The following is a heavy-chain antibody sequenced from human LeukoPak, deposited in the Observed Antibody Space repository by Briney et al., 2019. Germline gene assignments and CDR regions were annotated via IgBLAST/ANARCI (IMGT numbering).Heavy chain of an antibody. CDR2: INPSGGST. CDR3: ARESVGARSFDY. Sequence: ASVKVSCKASGYTFTSYYMHWVRQAPGQGLEWMGIINPSGGSTSYAQKFQGRVTMTRDTSTSTVYMELSSLGSEDTAVYYCARESVGARSFDYWGQGTLVTVSS. V-gene: IGHV1-46*01. J-gene: IGHJ4*02. CDR1: GYTFTSYY. D-gene: IGHD1-26*01.